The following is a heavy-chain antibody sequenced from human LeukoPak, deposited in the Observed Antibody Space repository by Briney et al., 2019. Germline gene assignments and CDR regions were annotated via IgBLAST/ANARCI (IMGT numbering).Heavy chain of an antibody. CDR2: IYSGGST. CDR1: GFTVSSNY. J-gene: IGHJ4*02. V-gene: IGHV3-53*01. Sequence: GGSLRLSCAASGFTVSSNYMSWVRQAPGKGLEWVSIIYSGGSTYYADSVKGRFTISRDNSKNTLYLQMNSLRAEDTAIYYCARDERLLSFLKWGQGTLVTVSS. D-gene: IGHD3-3*01. CDR3: ARDERLLSFLK.